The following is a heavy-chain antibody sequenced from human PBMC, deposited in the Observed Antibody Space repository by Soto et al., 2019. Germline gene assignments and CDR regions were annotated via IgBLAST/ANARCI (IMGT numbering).Heavy chain of an antibody. CDR2: INPNSGGT. V-gene: IGHV1-2*04. D-gene: IGHD3-16*02. J-gene: IGHJ6*04. CDR3: ARDGDSVWGSYRYSDYYYGMDV. CDR1: GYTFTGYY. Sequence: ASVKVSCKASGYTFTGYYMHWVRQAPGQGLEWMGWINPNSGGTNYAQKFQGWVTMTRDTSISTAYMELSRLRSDDTAVYYCARDGDSVWGSYRYSDYYYGMDVWGKETTVTVSS.